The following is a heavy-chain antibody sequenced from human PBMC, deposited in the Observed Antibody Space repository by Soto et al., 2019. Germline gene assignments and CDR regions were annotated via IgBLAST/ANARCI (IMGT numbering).Heavy chain of an antibody. J-gene: IGHJ6*02. V-gene: IGHV1-3*01. CDR2: INAGNGNT. Sequence: QVQLVQSGAEVKKPGASVKVSCKASGYTFTNYAMHWVRQAPGQRLEWMGWINAGNGNTKYSQKFQGRVTITRDTSASTAYMALSSLRSEDRAVYYCAIGPLLWGDVWGQGTTVTVSS. CDR3: AIGPLLWGDV. D-gene: IGHD3-10*01. CDR1: GYTFTNYA.